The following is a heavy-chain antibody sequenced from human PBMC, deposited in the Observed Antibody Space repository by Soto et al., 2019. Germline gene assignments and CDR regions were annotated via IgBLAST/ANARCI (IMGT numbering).Heavy chain of an antibody. Sequence: SETLSLTCTVSGGSISNSSYQWGWIRQPPGKGLQWIGSVSYSGGTYYNPSLKSRLTISVDTSKTQSSLRLSSVTAADTAVYYCARVRGITATGTSWFDPWGQGALVTVSS. CDR2: VSYSGGT. V-gene: IGHV4-39*01. CDR1: GGSISNSSYQ. J-gene: IGHJ5*02. CDR3: ARVRGITATGTSWFDP. D-gene: IGHD6-13*01.